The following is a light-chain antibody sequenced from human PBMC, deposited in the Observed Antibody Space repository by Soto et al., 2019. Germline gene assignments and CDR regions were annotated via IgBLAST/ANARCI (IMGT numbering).Light chain of an antibody. CDR3: QQYGSSPLT. V-gene: IGKV3-20*01. CDR1: QSVSSTF. CDR2: GAS. J-gene: IGKJ4*01. Sequence: ENVLTQSPGTLSLSPGERATLSCRSSQSVSSTFLAWYQQKPGQAPRLLIYGASSRATGIPDMFSGSGSGTDFTLTISRLEPEAFAVYYCQQYGSSPLTFGGGTKVEIK.